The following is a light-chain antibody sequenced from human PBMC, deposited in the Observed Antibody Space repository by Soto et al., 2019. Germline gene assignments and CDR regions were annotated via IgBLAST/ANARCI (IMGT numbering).Light chain of an antibody. J-gene: IGKJ1*01. CDR1: QNIRNY. CDR2: AAS. V-gene: IGKV1-39*01. CDR3: QQSYSSPWT. Sequence: DIQMTQSPSSLSASVRDSVTITCRASQNIRNYLNWYQQKPGRAPKILIYAASSLQSGVPSRFSGGGSGTDFTLTITSLQTEDFATYYCQQSYSSPWTFGQGTKVDIK.